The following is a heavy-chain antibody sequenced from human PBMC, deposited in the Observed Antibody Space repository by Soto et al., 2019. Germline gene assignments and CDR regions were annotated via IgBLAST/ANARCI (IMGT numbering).Heavy chain of an antibody. D-gene: IGHD3-22*01. Sequence: PGGSLRLSCAASGFTFSSYAMHWVRQAPGKGLEWVAVISYDGSNKYYADSVKGRFTISRDNSKNTLYLQMNSLRAEDTAVYYCARASMIVVVITPYYYGMDVWGQGTTVTVS. CDR1: GFTFSSYA. CDR3: ARASMIVVVITPYYYGMDV. V-gene: IGHV3-30-3*01. J-gene: IGHJ6*02. CDR2: ISYDGSNK.